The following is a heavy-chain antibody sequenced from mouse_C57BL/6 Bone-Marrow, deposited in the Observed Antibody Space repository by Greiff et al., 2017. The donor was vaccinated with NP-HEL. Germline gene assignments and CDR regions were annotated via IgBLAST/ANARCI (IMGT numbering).Heavy chain of an antibody. CDR1: GYTFTDYS. D-gene: IGHD1-1*01. Sequence: VQLQQSDAELVKPGASVKISCKASGYTFTDYSIHWMKQRPEQGLEWIGYIYPGDGSTKYNAKFKGKATLTADKSSSTAYLQLNSLTSEDSAVYFGARSYYSSSYDARDDWGQGTSVTVSS. V-gene: IGHV1-78*01. CDR3: ARSYYSSSYDARDD. J-gene: IGHJ4*01. CDR2: IYPGDGST.